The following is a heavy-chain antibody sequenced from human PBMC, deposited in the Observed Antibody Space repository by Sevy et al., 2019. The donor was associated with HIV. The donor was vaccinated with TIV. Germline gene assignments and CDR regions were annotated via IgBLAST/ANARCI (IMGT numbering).Heavy chain of an antibody. CDR2: ISAYNGNT. J-gene: IGHJ5*02. CDR1: GYTFTSYG. CDR3: ARTRGQFYCSSTSCYSTYNWFDP. V-gene: IGHV1-18*01. Sequence: ASVKVSCKASGYTFTSYGISWVRQAPGQGLEWMGWISAYNGNTNYAQKLQGRVTMTTDTSTSTAYMERRSLRSDDTAVYYCARTRGQFYCSSTSCYSTYNWFDPWGQGTLVTVSS. D-gene: IGHD2-2*01.